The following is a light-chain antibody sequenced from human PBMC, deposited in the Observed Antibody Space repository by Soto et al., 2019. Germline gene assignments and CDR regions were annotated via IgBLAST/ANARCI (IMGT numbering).Light chain of an antibody. CDR3: KQYNNWPQKYT. J-gene: IGKJ2*01. V-gene: IGKV3-15*01. Sequence: EIVMTQSPATLSVSPGERATLSCRASHSVSSNLAWYQQKPGQSPSLLIYGASTRATGIPARFSGSGSGTEFTLTIRSLQSEDFAVYYCKQYNNWPQKYTFGKGNKVDI. CDR2: GAS. CDR1: HSVSSN.